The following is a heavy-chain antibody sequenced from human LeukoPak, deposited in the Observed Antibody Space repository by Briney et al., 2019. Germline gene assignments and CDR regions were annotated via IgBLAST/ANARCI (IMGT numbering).Heavy chain of an antibody. D-gene: IGHD5-24*01. CDR3: GSQMGLVATIYRHFDY. V-gene: IGHV3-30-3*01. CDR1: GFTFSSYA. Sequence: GRSLRLSCAASGFTFSSYAMHWVRQAPGKGLEWVAVISYDGSNKYYADSVKGRFTISRDNSKNTLYLQMNSLRAEDTAVYYCGSQMGLVATIYRHFDYWGQGSLVTVSS. J-gene: IGHJ4*02. CDR2: ISYDGSNK.